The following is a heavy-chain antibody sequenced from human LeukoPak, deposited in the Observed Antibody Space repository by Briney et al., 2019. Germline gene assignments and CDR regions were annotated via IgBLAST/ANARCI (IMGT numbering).Heavy chain of an antibody. Sequence: GGFLRLSCAASGFTFSSYGMHWVRQAPGKGLEWVAFIRYDGSNKYYADSVKGRFTISRDNSKNTLYLQMNSLRAEDTAVYYCARAIAVVAYFDYWGQGTLVTVSS. J-gene: IGHJ4*02. CDR1: GFTFSSYG. CDR2: IRYDGSNK. V-gene: IGHV3-30*02. D-gene: IGHD6-19*01. CDR3: ARAIAVVAYFDY.